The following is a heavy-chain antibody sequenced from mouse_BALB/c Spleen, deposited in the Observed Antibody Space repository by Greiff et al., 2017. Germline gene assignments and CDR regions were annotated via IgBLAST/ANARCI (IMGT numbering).Heavy chain of an antibody. CDR3: ARRVTTGNCDY. V-gene: IGHV5-17*02. CDR1: GFTFSSFG. D-gene: IGHD1-1*01. Sequence: DVMLVESGGGLVQPGGSRKLSCAASGFTFSSFGMHWVRQAPEKGLEWVAYISSGSSTIYYADTVKGRFTISRDNPKNTLFLQMTSLRSEDTAMYYCARRVTTGNCDYWGQGTTLTVSS. CDR2: ISSGSSTI. J-gene: IGHJ2*01.